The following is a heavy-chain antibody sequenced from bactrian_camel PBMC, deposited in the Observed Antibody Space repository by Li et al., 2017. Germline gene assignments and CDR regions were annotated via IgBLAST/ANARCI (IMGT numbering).Heavy chain of an antibody. CDR2: IYTRDNST. Sequence: HVQLVESGGGSVQVGGSLTLSCAPSTWASLGNCLGWFRQLPGKEREGVATIYTRDNSTVYNDSVKGRFTISTDNTKKMVYLQMNDLKPEDTAMYYCAAAKVWVKSRLEEDLFAYWGQGTQVTVS. J-gene: IGHJ4*01. CDR1: TWASLGNC. D-gene: IGHD1*01. CDR3: AAAKVWVKSRLEEDLFAY. V-gene: IGHV3-3*01.